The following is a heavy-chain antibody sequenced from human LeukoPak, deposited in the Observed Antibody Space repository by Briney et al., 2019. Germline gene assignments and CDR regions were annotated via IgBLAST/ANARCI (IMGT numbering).Heavy chain of an antibody. CDR2: MNPNSANT. CDR1: GYTFTSYD. D-gene: IGHD6-6*01. J-gene: IGHJ6*03. CDR3: ARIGRRVPWYYYMDV. Sequence: GASVKVSCKASGYTFTSYDINWVRQATGQGLEWMGWMNPNSANTGYAQKFQGRVTMTRNTSISTAYMELSSLRSEDTAVYYCARIGRRVPWYYYMDVWGKGTTVTVSS. V-gene: IGHV1-8*01.